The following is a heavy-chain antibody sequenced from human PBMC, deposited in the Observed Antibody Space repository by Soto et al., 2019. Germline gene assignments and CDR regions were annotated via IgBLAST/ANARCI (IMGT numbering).Heavy chain of an antibody. CDR3: VHPRSTVQIPPT. V-gene: IGHV3-64D*06. Sequence: ALSRSCGAAWFTCSMFSMDWVRQAPGKGLEYVSGISSNGESTYYAYSVKGRFTISRDNSKNTLYLQMSSLRAVDTAVYYCVHPRSTVQIPPTWGQGTLVTVS. D-gene: IGHD4-17*01. J-gene: IGHJ5*02. CDR2: ISSNGEST. CDR1: WFTCSMFS.